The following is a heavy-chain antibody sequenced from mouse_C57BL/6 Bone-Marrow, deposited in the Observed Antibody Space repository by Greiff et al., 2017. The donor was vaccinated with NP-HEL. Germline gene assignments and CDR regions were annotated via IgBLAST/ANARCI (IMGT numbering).Heavy chain of an antibody. J-gene: IGHJ4*01. Sequence: EVKVVESEGGLVQPGSSMKLSCTASGFTFSDYYMAWVRQVPEKGLEWVGNINYDGSSNYYLDSLKSRFIISRDNAKNILYLQMSSLKSEDTATYYCAREGGLRRRTYAMDYWGQGTSVTVSS. V-gene: IGHV5-16*01. CDR2: INYDGSSN. CDR3: AREGGLRRRTYAMDY. D-gene: IGHD2-4*01. CDR1: GFTFSDYY.